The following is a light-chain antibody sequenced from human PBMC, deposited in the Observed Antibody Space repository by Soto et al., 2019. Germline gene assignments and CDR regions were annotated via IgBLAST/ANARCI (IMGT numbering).Light chain of an antibody. CDR1: SSDIGGYNY. CDR2: DVS. Sequence: QSALTQPPSVSGSPGQSVTISCTGTSSDIGGYNYVSWYQQLPGKAPKLMIYDVSKRPSGVPDRFSGSDSGNTASLTNSGLQGEAEADSYCCSYAGTTPVFGTGTKVTVL. J-gene: IGLJ1*01. CDR3: CSYAGTTPV. V-gene: IGLV2-11*01.